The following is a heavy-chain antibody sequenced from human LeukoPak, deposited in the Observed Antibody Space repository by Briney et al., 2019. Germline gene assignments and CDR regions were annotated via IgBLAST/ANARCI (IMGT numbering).Heavy chain of an antibody. Sequence: GGSLRPSCAASGFTFSSSAMSWVRQAPGKGLEWVSSISGSGSGGSTYYADSVKGRFTISRDNSKNTLYLQMNSLRAEDTAVYYCAREPGAAAGPDYWGQGTLVTVSS. CDR1: GFTFSSSA. J-gene: IGHJ4*02. D-gene: IGHD6-13*01. V-gene: IGHV3-23*01. CDR3: AREPGAAAGPDY. CDR2: ISGSGSGGST.